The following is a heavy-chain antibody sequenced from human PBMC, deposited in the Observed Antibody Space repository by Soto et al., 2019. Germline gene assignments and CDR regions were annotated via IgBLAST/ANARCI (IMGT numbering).Heavy chain of an antibody. CDR1: GGSFSGYY. CDR3: ARRTIAAPRTHFDY. V-gene: IGHV4-34*01. J-gene: IGHJ4*02. D-gene: IGHD6-13*01. CDR2: INHSGST. Sequence: SETLSLTCAVYGGSFSGYYWSWIRQPPGKGLEWIGEINHSGSTNYKPSLKSRVTISVDTSKNQFSLKLSSVTAADTAVYYCARRTIAAPRTHFDYWGQGTLVTVSS.